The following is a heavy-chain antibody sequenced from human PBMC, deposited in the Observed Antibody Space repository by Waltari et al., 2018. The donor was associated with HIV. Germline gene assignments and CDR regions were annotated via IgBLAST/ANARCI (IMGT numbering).Heavy chain of an antibody. CDR1: GYTFTSYS. CDR3: ATTFSRSVSACDI. D-gene: IGHD3-3*02. Sequence: QVQLVQSGSELKKPGASVKVSCKASGYTFTSYSMNWVRQVPGQGFEWMGWINTDTEKPTYAPGFTGRFVFSLDTSVSTAYLQISGLKTEDTAVYYCATTFSRSVSACDIWGQGTMVTVSS. V-gene: IGHV7-4-1*02. J-gene: IGHJ3*02. CDR2: INTDTEKP.